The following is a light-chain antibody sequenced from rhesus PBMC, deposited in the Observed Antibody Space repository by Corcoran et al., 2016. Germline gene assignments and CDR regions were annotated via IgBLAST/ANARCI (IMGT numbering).Light chain of an antibody. Sequence: QVILTQSPATLSLSPGERATLSCRASQSVSSSLAWYQQKPGQAPRLLIYGASSRATGIPERFSGSGSGTEFTLTISSLEPEDFAVYYCRKYSNSPTFGQGTKVEIK. CDR2: GAS. J-gene: IGKJ1*01. CDR1: QSVSSS. V-gene: IGKV3-53*01. CDR3: RKYSNSPT.